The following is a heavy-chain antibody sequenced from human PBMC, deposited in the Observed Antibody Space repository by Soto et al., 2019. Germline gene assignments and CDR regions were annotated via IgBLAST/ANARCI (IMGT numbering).Heavy chain of an antibody. CDR2: VSHDGRNT. V-gene: IGHV3-30*18. J-gene: IGHJ4*02. Sequence: VQLVESGGGVVQPGRSLRLSCAASGFTFSDYAMHWVRQAPGKGLEWVAVVSHDGRNTHYADSVKGRFTISRDSSKNTVSLEMTRLREVDTAVYYCAKGGRQWLVTSDFNYWGQGALVTVSS. CDR3: AKGGRQWLVTSDFNY. D-gene: IGHD6-19*01. CDR1: GFTFSDYA.